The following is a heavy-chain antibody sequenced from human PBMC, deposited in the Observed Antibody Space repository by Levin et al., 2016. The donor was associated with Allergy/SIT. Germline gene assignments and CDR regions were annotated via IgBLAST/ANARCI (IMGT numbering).Heavy chain of an antibody. Sequence: RQAPGKGLEWIGYIYYSGSTYYNPSLKSRVTISVDTSKNQFSLKLSSVTAADTAVYYCARMTTVTYGFDYWGQGTLVTVSS. D-gene: IGHD4-17*01. V-gene: IGHV4-31*02. CDR2: IYYSGST. J-gene: IGHJ4*02. CDR3: ARMTTVTYGFDY.